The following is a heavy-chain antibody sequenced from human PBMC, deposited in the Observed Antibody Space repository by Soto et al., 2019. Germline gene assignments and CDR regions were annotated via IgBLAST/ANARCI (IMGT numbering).Heavy chain of an antibody. CDR3: AVGLRGDYFDY. CDR2: INPNGGGT. V-gene: IGHV1-2*04. Sequence: QVQLVQSGAEVKKPGASVKVSCKASGYTFTGYYVHWVRQAPGQGLEWMGWINPNGGGTNYAQTFQAWVTMTRDTSISTAYMELSRLRSDDTAVYYCAVGLRGDYFDYWGQGTLVTVSS. D-gene: IGHD1-26*01. CDR1: GYTFTGYY. J-gene: IGHJ4*02.